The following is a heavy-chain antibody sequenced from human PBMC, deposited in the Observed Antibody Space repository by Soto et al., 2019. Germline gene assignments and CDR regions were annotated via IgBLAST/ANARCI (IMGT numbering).Heavy chain of an antibody. D-gene: IGHD2-15*01. Sequence: ASVKVSCKASGCTFSSYPISWVRQAPGQGLEWMGGIIPIFGTENYAQKFQGRVTSSADESTSTAYMELSSLRSDDTAVYYCARGDCSGGSCYSAPYYYGMDVWGQGTTVTVSS. CDR1: GCTFSSYP. V-gene: IGHV1-69*13. CDR3: ARGDCSGGSCYSAPYYYGMDV. J-gene: IGHJ6*02. CDR2: IIPIFGTE.